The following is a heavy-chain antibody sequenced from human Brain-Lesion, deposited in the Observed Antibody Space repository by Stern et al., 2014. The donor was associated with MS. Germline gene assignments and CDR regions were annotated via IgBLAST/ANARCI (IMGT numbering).Heavy chain of an antibody. J-gene: IGHJ4*02. V-gene: IGHV1-24*01. CDR3: ATLSPGAGGNYYRHFDY. CDR2: FDPEDGET. CDR1: GYTLTELS. Sequence: QVQLVESRAEVKKPGASVKVSCKVSGYTLTELSMHWVRQAPRKGLEWMGGFDPEDGETIYAQKFQGRVTMTEDTSTDTAYMELSSLRSEDTAVYYCATLSPGAGGNYYRHFDYWGQGTLVTVSS. D-gene: IGHD1-26*01.